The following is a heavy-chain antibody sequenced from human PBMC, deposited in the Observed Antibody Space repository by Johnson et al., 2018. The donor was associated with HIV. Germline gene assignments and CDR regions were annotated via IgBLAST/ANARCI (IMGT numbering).Heavy chain of an antibody. CDR3: ARSKDCSGGSCPDGFDI. Sequence: QMHLVESGGGVVQPGRSLRLSCAASGFTFSSYGMHWVRQAPGKGLERVAVMSYDGNSKFYADSVKGRFTISRDNSKNTLYLQMNSLRAEDTAVYYCARSKDCSGGSCPDGFDIWGQGTMVIVS. D-gene: IGHD2-15*01. CDR2: MSYDGNSK. CDR1: GFTFSSYG. V-gene: IGHV3-30*03. J-gene: IGHJ3*02.